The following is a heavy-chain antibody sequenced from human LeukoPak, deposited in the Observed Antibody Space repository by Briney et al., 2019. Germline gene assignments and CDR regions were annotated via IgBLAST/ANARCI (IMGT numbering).Heavy chain of an antibody. V-gene: IGHV1-18*01. Sequence: ASVKVSCKASGYTFTSYGISWVRQAPGQGLEWMGWISAYNGNTNYAQKLQGRVTMTTDTSTSTAYMELRSLRSDDTAVYYCARARGTAVAGTTGDYWGQGTLVTVSS. J-gene: IGHJ4*02. CDR3: ARARGTAVAGTTGDY. CDR2: ISAYNGNT. CDR1: GYTFTSYG. D-gene: IGHD6-19*01.